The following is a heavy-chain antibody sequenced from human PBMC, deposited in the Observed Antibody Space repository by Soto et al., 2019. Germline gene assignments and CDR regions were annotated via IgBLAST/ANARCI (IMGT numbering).Heavy chain of an antibody. CDR3: AITLVVPAATYYYYYGMDV. CDR2: IIPIFGTA. J-gene: IGHJ6*02. Sequence: SGKVSCKASGCTVSSYAISCVRQAPGQVLEWMGGIIPIFGTANYAQKFQGRVTITADESTSTAYMELSSLRSEDTAVYYCAITLVVPAATYYYYYGMDVWGQGTTVTAP. D-gene: IGHD2-2*01. V-gene: IGHV1-69*13. CDR1: GCTVSSYA.